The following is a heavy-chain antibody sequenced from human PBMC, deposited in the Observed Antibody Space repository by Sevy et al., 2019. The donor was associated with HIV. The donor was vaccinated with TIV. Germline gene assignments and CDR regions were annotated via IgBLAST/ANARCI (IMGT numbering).Heavy chain of an antibody. V-gene: IGHV3-48*02. CDR1: GFTFSSYS. CDR3: ARDRAQFRESLYYMDV. Sequence: AGSLRLACAASGFTFSSYSMNWVRQAPGKVLEWVSYIRSSSSTIYYADSVKGRFTISRDNAKNSLYLQMNGLRDEDTAVYYCARDRAQFRESLYYMDVWGKGTTVTVSS. D-gene: IGHD3-10*01. CDR2: IRSSSSTI. J-gene: IGHJ6*03.